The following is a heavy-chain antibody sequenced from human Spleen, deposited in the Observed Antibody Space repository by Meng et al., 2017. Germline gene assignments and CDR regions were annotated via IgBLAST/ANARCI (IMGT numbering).Heavy chain of an antibody. CDR2: ISIYNGNT. CDR1: GYTFNRYG. CDR3: ARDRSYGFLTWFDP. D-gene: IGHD3-16*02. Sequence: ASVKVSCKASGYTFNRYGISWVRQAPGQGLEWMGWISIYNGNTNYAQKFQGRVTMTTDTSTSTVYMELRSLKSDDTAVYYCARDRSYGFLTWFDPWGQGTLVTVSS. V-gene: IGHV1-18*01. J-gene: IGHJ5*02.